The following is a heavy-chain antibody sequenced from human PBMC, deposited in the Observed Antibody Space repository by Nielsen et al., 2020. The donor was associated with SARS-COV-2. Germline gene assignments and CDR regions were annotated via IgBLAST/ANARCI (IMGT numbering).Heavy chain of an antibody. V-gene: IGHV3-72*01. D-gene: IGHD3-16*01. CDR2: IKNIPDSNPA. J-gene: IGHJ3*02. CDR3: ARDNWAALDI. Sequence: GGSLRLSCAASGFTFSNAWMSWVRQAPGKGLEWVGRIKNIPDSNPANYAASVKGRFTISRDDSDNSLFLQMNSLTVEDTAVYYCARDNWAALDIWGQGTMVTVSS. CDR1: GFTFSNAW.